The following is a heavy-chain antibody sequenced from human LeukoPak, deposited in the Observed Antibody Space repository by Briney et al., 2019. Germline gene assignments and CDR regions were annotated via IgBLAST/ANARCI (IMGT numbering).Heavy chain of an antibody. D-gene: IGHD5-24*01. Sequence: GASVKVSCKASGYIFDIYALIWVRQAPGQGLELMGWINTNTGNPTYAQGFTGRFVFSLDTSVSTAYLQISSLKAEDTVVYYCARSFRDGPPPGYWGQGTLVTVSS. CDR1: GYIFDIYA. J-gene: IGHJ4*02. CDR3: ARSFRDGPPPGY. CDR2: INTNTGNP. V-gene: IGHV7-4-1*02.